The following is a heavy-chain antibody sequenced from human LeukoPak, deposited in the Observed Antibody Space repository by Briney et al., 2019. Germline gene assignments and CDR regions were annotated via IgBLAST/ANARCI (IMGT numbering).Heavy chain of an antibody. J-gene: IGHJ5*02. CDR1: GYSFTSYW. D-gene: IGHD2-15*01. Sequence: GESLKISCKGSGYSFTSYWIGWVRQMPGKGLEWMGIIYPGDSDTRYSPSFQGQVTISADKSISTAYLQWSSLKASDTAMYYCARRFADCSGGLCYSANWFDPWGQGTLVTVSS. V-gene: IGHV5-51*01. CDR3: ARRFADCSGGLCYSANWFDP. CDR2: IYPGDSDT.